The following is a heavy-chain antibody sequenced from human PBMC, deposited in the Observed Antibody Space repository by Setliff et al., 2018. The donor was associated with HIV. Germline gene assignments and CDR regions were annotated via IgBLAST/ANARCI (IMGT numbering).Heavy chain of an antibody. V-gene: IGHV1-2*02. CDR3: ALANIVSTARWNH. Sequence: ASVKVSCKSSGYNFTDHYIHWARQAPGQGLEWMGWITPNSGDTNYAQKFQGRVTMTRDTSVSTVYMDLNRLTSDDTAVYFCALANIVSTARWNHWGRGTLVTVSS. CDR1: GYNFTDHY. D-gene: IGHD2-15*01. CDR2: ITPNSGDT. J-gene: IGHJ5*02.